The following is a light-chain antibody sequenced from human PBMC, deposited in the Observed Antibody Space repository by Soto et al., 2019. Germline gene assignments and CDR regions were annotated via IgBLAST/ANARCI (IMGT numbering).Light chain of an antibody. CDR2: EGS. CDR1: SSNIGAGYV. CDR3: CSYAGSSPYV. Sequence: QSVLTQPPSVSGAPGQRVTISCTGSSSNIGAGYVVHWYQQHPGKAPKLMIYEGSKRPSGVSNRFSGSKSGNTASLTISGLQAEDEADYYCCSYAGSSPYVFGTGTKVTVL. J-gene: IGLJ1*01. V-gene: IGLV2-23*01.